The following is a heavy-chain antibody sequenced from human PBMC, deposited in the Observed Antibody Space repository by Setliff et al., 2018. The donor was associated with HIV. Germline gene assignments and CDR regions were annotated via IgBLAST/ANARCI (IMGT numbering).Heavy chain of an antibody. Sequence: SETLSLTCTVSGGSLGGYYWSWIRQPARKRLEWIRRIFASGTTNYNPSLKSRVSMSIDTSKDQFSLNLNSVTAADTAVYFCARDRSNYGSGSSAYNWFDPWGLGTLVTVS. CDR3: ARDRSNYGSGSSAYNWFDP. J-gene: IGHJ5*02. D-gene: IGHD3-10*01. CDR1: GGSLGGYY. CDR2: IFASGTT. V-gene: IGHV4-4*07.